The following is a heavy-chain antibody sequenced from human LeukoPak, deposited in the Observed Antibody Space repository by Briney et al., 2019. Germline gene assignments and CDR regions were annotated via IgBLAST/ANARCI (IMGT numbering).Heavy chain of an antibody. Sequence: ASVTLCCNASGYSFTSYGISWVRVGPGQGLGLMWWISAYNGNTNYAQKLKGRVTMTTDTSTSTAYMELRSLRSDDAAVYYCARVGGHSSSNYYYYGMDVWGQGTTVTVSS. D-gene: IGHD6-13*01. V-gene: IGHV1-18*01. CDR3: ARVGGHSSSNYYYYGMDV. CDR1: GYSFTSYG. J-gene: IGHJ6*02. CDR2: ISAYNGNT.